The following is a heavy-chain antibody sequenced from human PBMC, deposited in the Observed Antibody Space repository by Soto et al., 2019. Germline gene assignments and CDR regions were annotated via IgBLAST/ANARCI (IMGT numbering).Heavy chain of an antibody. CDR2: IWYDGSNK. J-gene: IGHJ5*02. Sequence: GGSLRLSCAASGFTFSSYGMHWVRQAPGKGLEWVAVIWYDGSNKYYADSVKGRFTISRDNSKNTLYLQMNSLRAEDTAVYYCATLGIAVAGSWFDPWGQGTLVTVSS. CDR3: ATLGIAVAGSWFDP. D-gene: IGHD6-19*01. V-gene: IGHV3-33*01. CDR1: GFTFSSYG.